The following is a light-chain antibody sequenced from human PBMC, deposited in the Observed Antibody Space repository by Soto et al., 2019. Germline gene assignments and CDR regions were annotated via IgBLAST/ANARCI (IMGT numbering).Light chain of an antibody. CDR2: GAS. Sequence: EIVMTQSPATLSVSPGERATLSCRASHSVAGNLAWYQQNPGQAPRLLIYGASTRATGIPTRFSGGGSGTEFTLTISSLQSEDFVIYYCQQYNKWPLTFGGGTKVEIK. V-gene: IGKV3-15*01. CDR1: HSVAGN. CDR3: QQYNKWPLT. J-gene: IGKJ4*01.